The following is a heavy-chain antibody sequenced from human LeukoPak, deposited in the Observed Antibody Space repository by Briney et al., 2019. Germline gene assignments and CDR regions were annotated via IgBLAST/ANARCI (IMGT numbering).Heavy chain of an antibody. V-gene: IGHV3-7*01. CDR2: INQDGTEK. CDR3: ARDPYSGNYGAYYYYYMDV. J-gene: IGHJ6*03. Sequence: GESLRLSCAASGFTFTTYWMSWVRQLPGKGLEWVANINQDGTEKYYVDSVKGRFTISRDNAKNSLYLQMDSLRVEDTAEYYCARDPYSGNYGAYYYYYMDVWGKGTTVTVSS. CDR1: GFTFTTYW. D-gene: IGHD1-26*01.